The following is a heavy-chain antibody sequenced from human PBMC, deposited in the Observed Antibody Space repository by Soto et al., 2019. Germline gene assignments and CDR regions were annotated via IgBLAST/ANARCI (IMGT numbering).Heavy chain of an antibody. Sequence: EVQLIQSGAEVKRPGASVKLSCKVSGFSFTDYYLHWVQQAPGKGLEWMGLLDPGDGEIAYAEKFQGRVSIIADTSTDTLYLQVDGLTHDDTAIYYRATALSFGESALDYWGQGTRVTVSS. D-gene: IGHD3-10*01. J-gene: IGHJ4*02. CDR1: GFSFTDYY. CDR3: ATALSFGESALDY. CDR2: LDPGDGEI. V-gene: IGHV1-69-2*01.